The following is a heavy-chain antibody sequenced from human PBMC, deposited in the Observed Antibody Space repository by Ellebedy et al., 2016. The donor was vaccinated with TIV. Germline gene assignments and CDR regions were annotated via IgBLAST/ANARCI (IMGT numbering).Heavy chain of an antibody. D-gene: IGHD2-8*01. CDR1: GFTFSNVW. CDR2: IKSKTDGGTT. CDR3: TLMVFAIGGLDY. V-gene: IGHV3-15*01. J-gene: IGHJ4*02. Sequence: PGGSLRLSCAASGFTFSNVWMSWVRQAPGKGLEWVGRIKSKTDGGTTDYAAPVKGRFTISRDDSKNTLYVQMNSLKTEDTAVYYCTLMVFAIGGLDYWGQGTLVTVSS.